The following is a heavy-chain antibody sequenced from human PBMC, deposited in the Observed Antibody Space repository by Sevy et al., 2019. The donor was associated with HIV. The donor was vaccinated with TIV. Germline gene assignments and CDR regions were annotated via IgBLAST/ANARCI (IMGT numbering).Heavy chain of an antibody. CDR2: IYSGGST. CDR3: ARYRGGLLWFGEFDLYGMDV. Sequence: GGCLRLSCAASGFTVSSNYMSWVRQAPGKGLEWVSVIYSGGSTYYADSVKGRFTISRDNSKNTLYLQMNSLSAEDTAVYYSARYRGGLLWFGEFDLYGMDVWGQGTTVTVSS. D-gene: IGHD3-10*01. CDR1: GFTVSSNY. V-gene: IGHV3-53*01. J-gene: IGHJ6*02.